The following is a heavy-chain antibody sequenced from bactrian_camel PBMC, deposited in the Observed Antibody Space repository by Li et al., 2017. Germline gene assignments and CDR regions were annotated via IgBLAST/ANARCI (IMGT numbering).Heavy chain of an antibody. J-gene: IGHJ4*01. CDR1: GYTKC. D-gene: IGHD6*01. Sequence: HVQLVESGGGSVQPGGSLNLYYATSGYTKCMAWFRQVPGREREAVASIAMDGSTSYIDSVKGRFTISQDNAKKTIYLEMNDLKPEDTAIYYCAASLPVVAGPCPSLNYWGQGTQVTVS. CDR3: AASLPVVAGPCPSLNY. CDR2: IAMDGST. V-gene: IGHV3S53*01.